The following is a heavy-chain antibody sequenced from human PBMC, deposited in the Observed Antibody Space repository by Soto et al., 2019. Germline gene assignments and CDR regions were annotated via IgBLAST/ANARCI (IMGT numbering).Heavy chain of an antibody. D-gene: IGHD1-26*01. V-gene: IGHV3-53*01. Sequence: EVQLVESGGGLIQPGGSLRLSCAASGFTVSSNYMSWVRQAPGKGLEWVSVIYSGGSTYYADSVKGRFTISRDNSKNTLYLQMNRLRAEDTAVYYCARDPQDGSYYYYGMDVWGQGTTVTVSS. CDR2: IYSGGST. CDR3: ARDPQDGSYYYYGMDV. J-gene: IGHJ6*02. CDR1: GFTVSSNY.